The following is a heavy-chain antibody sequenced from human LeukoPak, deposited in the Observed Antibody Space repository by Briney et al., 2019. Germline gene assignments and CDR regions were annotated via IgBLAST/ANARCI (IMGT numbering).Heavy chain of an antibody. CDR2: IKQDGSEK. D-gene: IGHD1-14*01. Sequence: GGSLRLSCAPSGFTFSSYWMHWVRQAPGKGLEWVANIKQDGSEKYYVDSVKGRFTISRDNAKNSLYLQMNSLRAEDTAVYYCAREWVVRNFDIWGQGTMVTVSS. J-gene: IGHJ3*02. V-gene: IGHV3-7*01. CDR3: AREWVVRNFDI. CDR1: GFTFSSYW.